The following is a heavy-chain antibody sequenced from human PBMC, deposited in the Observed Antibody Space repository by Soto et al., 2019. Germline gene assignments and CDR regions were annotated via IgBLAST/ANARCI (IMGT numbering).Heavy chain of an antibody. CDR3: SRSSKTGDDAFDI. CDR1: GFTFSGSA. V-gene: IGHV3-73*01. CDR2: IRSKAYSYAT. D-gene: IGHD7-27*01. J-gene: IGHJ3*02. Sequence: EVQLVESGGGLVQPGGSLILSCAASGFTFSGSAMHWVRQASGKGLEWVGRIRSKAYSYATAYAASVNGRFTLSRDDSKNTAYLQMNSLKSEDTAVYCCSRSSKTGDDAFDIWGQGTMVTVSS.